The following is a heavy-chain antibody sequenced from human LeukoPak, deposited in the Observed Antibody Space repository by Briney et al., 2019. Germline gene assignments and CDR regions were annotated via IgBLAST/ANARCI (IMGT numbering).Heavy chain of an antibody. Sequence: PGGSLRLSCATSRFTFSDYWMSWVRQAPGKGLEWVANVNQYGSESNYVDSVKGRFTISRDNAKNSLYLQMNSLRAEDTAVYYCARDPYSGSYGNYYYYFMDVWGKGTTVTISS. CDR1: RFTFSDYW. CDR2: VNQYGSES. J-gene: IGHJ6*03. D-gene: IGHD1-26*01. CDR3: ARDPYSGSYGNYYYYFMDV. V-gene: IGHV3-7*01.